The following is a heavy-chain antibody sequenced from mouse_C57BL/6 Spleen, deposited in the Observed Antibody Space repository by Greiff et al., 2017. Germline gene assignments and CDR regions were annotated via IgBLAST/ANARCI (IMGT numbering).Heavy chain of an antibody. CDR2: ISSGSSTI. D-gene: IGHD2-3*01. V-gene: IGHV5-17*01. CDR3: ARPGDGYYLDY. CDR1: GFTFSDYG. Sequence: EVQVVESGGGLVKPGGSLKLSCAASGFTFSDYGMHWVRQAPEKGLEWVAYISSGSSTIYYADTVKGRFTISRDNAKNTLFLQMTSLRSEDTAMYYCARPGDGYYLDYWGQGTSVTVSS. J-gene: IGHJ4*01.